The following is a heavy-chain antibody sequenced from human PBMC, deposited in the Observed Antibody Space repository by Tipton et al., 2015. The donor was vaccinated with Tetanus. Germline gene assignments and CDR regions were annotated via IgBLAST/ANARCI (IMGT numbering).Heavy chain of an antibody. Sequence: TLSLTCTVSGGSISSYYWSWIRQPPGKGLEWIGYIYYSGTTKYNPALKSRVTISVDTSKNQFSLKLSSVTAADTAVYYCARGGLTPYEKDYWGQGTLVTVSS. CDR3: ARGGLTPYEKDY. CDR2: IYYSGTT. CDR1: GGSISSYY. D-gene: IGHD3-3*01. J-gene: IGHJ4*02. V-gene: IGHV4-59*12.